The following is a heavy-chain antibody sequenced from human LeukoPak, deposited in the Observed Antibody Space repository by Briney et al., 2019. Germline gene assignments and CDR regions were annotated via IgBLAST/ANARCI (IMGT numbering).Heavy chain of an antibody. CDR1: GFTFSSYS. D-gene: IGHD6-19*01. V-gene: IGHV3-21*01. J-gene: IGHJ3*02. Sequence: GGSLRLSCAASGFTFSSYSMNWVRQAPGKGLEWVSSISSSSSYIYYADSVKGRFTISRDNAKNSLYLQMNSLRAEDTAVYYCARAYSSGWYEGYAFDIWGQGTMVTVSS. CDR3: ARAYSSGWYEGYAFDI. CDR2: ISSSSSYI.